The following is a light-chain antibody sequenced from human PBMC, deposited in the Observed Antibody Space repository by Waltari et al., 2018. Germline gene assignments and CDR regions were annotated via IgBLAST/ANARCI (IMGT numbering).Light chain of an antibody. Sequence: EIVLTQSPATLPSSPGERATLSCRASQSVGTSLAWYQQKPGQAPRILIWDASNRARGTPARFSGSGSGTDFTLTIGGLEPEDFAVYYCQQRSNWPPELTFGGGTKVEMK. V-gene: IGKV3-11*01. CDR3: QQRSNWPPELT. CDR1: QSVGTS. J-gene: IGKJ4*01. CDR2: DAS.